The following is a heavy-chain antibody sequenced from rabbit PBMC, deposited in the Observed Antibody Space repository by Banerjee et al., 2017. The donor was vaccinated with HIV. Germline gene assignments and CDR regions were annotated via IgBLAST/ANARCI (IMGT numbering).Heavy chain of an antibody. Sequence: QEQLVESGGGLVQPGASLTLTCKASGIDFSSNAECWVRQAPGKGPEWIACIYTTDGSTYYANWVNGRFTISRSTSLNTVTLQMTSLTAADTATYFCARVITIPYYFDLWGQGTLVTVS. D-gene: IGHD2-1*01. CDR2: IYTTDGST. J-gene: IGHJ4*01. V-gene: IGHV1S47*01. CDR1: GIDFSSNA. CDR3: ARVITIPYYFDL.